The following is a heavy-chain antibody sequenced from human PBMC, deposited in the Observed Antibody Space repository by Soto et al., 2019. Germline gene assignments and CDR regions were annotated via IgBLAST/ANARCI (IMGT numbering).Heavy chain of an antibody. J-gene: IGHJ4*02. CDR1: GYTFTSYG. CDR2: ISAYNGNT. CDR3: ARDGGRGTFGGVIVTVY. Sequence: QVKLVQSGAEVKKPGASVKVSCKASGYTFTSYGISWVRQAPGQGLEWMGWISAYNGNTNYAQKLQGRVTMTTDTSTSTADMELRSLRSDDTAVYYCARDGGRGTFGGVIVTVYWGQGTLVTVSS. D-gene: IGHD3-16*02. V-gene: IGHV1-18*01.